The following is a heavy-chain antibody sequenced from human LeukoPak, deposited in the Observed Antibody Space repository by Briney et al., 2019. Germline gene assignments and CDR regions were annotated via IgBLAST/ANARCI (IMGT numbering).Heavy chain of an antibody. CDR1: GFTFSSYA. CDR3: TKSSRQYIVVVPAAPPVS. Sequence: PGGSLRLSCAASGFTFSSYAMSWVRQAPGKGLEWVSAISGSGGSTYYADSVKGRFTISRDNSKNTLYLQMNSLRAEDTAVYYCTKSSRQYIVVVPAAPPVSWGQGTLVTVSS. J-gene: IGHJ4*02. CDR2: ISGSGGST. V-gene: IGHV3-23*01. D-gene: IGHD2-2*01.